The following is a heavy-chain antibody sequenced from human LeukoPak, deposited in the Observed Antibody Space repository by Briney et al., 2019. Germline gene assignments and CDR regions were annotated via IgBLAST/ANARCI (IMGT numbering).Heavy chain of an antibody. CDR1: GYTFTSYG. D-gene: IGHD4-17*01. CDR2: ISAYNGNT. CDR3: ATNGDYVSGSAFDI. Sequence: ASVKVSCKASGYTFTSYGISWVRQAPGQGLERMGWISAYNGNTNYAQKLQGRVTMTTDTSTSTAYMELRSLRSDDTAVYYCATNGDYVSGSAFDIWGQGTMVTVSS. J-gene: IGHJ3*02. V-gene: IGHV1-18*04.